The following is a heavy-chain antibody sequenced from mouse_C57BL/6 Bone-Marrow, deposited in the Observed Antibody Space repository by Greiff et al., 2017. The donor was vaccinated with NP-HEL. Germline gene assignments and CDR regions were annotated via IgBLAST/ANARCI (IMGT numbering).Heavy chain of an antibody. CDR3: AREGSFYYYGSSFFDY. D-gene: IGHD1-1*01. CDR2: IYPGSGST. V-gene: IGHV1-55*01. Sequence: QVQLQQPGAELVKPGASVKTSCKASGYTFTSYWITWVKQRPGQGLEWIGDIYPGSGSTNYNEKFKSKATLTVDTSSSTAYMQLSSLTSEDSAVYYCAREGSFYYYGSSFFDYWGQGTTLTVSS. J-gene: IGHJ2*01. CDR1: GYTFTSYW.